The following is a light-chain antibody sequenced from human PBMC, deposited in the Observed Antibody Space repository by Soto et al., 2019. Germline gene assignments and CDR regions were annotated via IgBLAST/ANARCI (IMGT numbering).Light chain of an antibody. CDR1: SRDVGGYIY. CDR2: DVT. Sequence: QSALAQPASVSGAPGQSISISCTGTSRDVGGYIYVSWYQQHPGKAPKLMIYDVTRRPSGVSYRFSGSKSGNTASLTISGLQAEDEADYYCSSYTTSSSYVFGTGTKVTVL. V-gene: IGLV2-14*01. CDR3: SSYTTSSSYV. J-gene: IGLJ1*01.